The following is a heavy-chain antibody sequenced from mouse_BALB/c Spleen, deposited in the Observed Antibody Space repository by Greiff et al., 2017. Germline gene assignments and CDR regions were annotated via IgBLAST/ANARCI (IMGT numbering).Heavy chain of an antibody. J-gene: IGHJ2*01. CDR1: GFTFSSYA. V-gene: IGHV5-6-5*01. CDR3: ARTDGYYFDY. CDR2: ISSGGST. D-gene: IGHD2-3*01. Sequence: EVHLVESGGGLVKPGGSLKLSCAASGFTFSSYAMSWVRQTPEKRLEWVASISSGGSTYYPDSVKGRFTISRDNARNILYLQMSSLRSEDTAMYYCARTDGYYFDYWGQGTTLTVSS.